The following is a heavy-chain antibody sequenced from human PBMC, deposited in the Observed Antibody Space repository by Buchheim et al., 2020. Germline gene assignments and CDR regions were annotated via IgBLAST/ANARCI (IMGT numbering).Heavy chain of an antibody. CDR2: IYHSGST. J-gene: IGHJ4*02. Sequence: QLQLQESGSGLVKPSQTLSLTCAVSGGSISSGGYSWSWIRQPPGKGLEWIGYIYHSGSTYYNPSLKSRFLISVDRSKNQFSLKLSSVTAADTAVYYCARVTPNYYDSSGYSPSSFHFDYWGQGTL. D-gene: IGHD3-22*01. CDR1: GGSISSGGYS. V-gene: IGHV4-30-2*01. CDR3: ARVTPNYYDSSGYSPSSFHFDY.